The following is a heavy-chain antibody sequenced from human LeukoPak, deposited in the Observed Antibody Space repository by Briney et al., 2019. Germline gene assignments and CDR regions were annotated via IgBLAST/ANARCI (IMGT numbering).Heavy chain of an antibody. CDR2: IYHSGST. CDR1: GGSISSSNW. J-gene: IGHJ4*02. CDR3: ARGGQSRYCSSTSCYDY. V-gene: IGHV4-4*02. D-gene: IGHD2-2*01. Sequence: SGTLSLTCTVSGGSISSSNWWSWVRQPPGKGLEWIGEIYHSGSTNYNPSLKGRVTISVDKSKNQFSLKLSSVTAADTAVYYCARGGQSRYCSSTSCYDYWGQGTLVTVSS.